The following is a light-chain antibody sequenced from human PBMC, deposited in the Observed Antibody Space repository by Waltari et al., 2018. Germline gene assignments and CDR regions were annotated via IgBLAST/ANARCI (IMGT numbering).Light chain of an antibody. CDR3: CSYAGSSTYV. V-gene: IGLV2-23*01. CDR2: EGS. CDR1: SSDVGSYSL. Sequence: QSALTQPASVSGSPGQSITISCTGTSSDVGSYSLVSWYQQHPGKAPKRIIYEGSKRPSGVSNRLSASKAGDTASLTIAGLQAEDEADDCCCSYAGSSTYVFGTGTKVTVL. J-gene: IGLJ1*01.